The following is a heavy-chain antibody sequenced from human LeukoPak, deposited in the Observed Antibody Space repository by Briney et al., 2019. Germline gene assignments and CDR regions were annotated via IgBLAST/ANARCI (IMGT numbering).Heavy chain of an antibody. J-gene: IGHJ3*02. Sequence: GGSLRLSCVGSGFTFNNYGIHWVRQAPGKGLEWVAVISYDGSNKYYVDSVKGRFTISRDNSKSTLYLQMDSLRPEDTAIYYCASTYTSGVAFDIWGHGTMVTVSS. CDR1: GFTFNNYG. V-gene: IGHV3-30*03. CDR2: ISYDGSNK. CDR3: ASTYTSGVAFDI. D-gene: IGHD6-25*01.